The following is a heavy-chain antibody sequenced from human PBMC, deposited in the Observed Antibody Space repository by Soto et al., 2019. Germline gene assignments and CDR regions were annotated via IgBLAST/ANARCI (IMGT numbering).Heavy chain of an antibody. V-gene: IGHV1-8*01. D-gene: IGHD4-17*01. J-gene: IGHJ4*02. CDR1: GYTFTSYD. CDR2: MNPNSGNT. Sequence: QVQLVQSGAEVKKPGASVKVSCKASGYTFTSYDINWVRQATGQGLEWMGWMNPNSGNTGYAQKFPGRVTMTSNTSISTAYRKLSRLRSEDTAVYDFARTLYGDNVDYWGQGTLVTVSS. CDR3: ARTLYGDNVDY.